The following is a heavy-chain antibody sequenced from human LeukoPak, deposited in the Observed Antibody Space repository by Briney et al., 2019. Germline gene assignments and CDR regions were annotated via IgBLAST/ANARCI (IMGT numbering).Heavy chain of an antibody. Sequence: GGSLRLSCAASGFIFSDYYLNWIRQAPGKGLEWVSYISSSGGYTNHADSVKGRFTISRDNAQNSLYLEMNSLRAEDTAVYYCARAGGLTYFDYWGQGTLVTVSS. D-gene: IGHD3-16*01. CDR2: ISSSGGYT. CDR3: ARAGGLTYFDY. CDR1: GFIFSDYY. J-gene: IGHJ4*02. V-gene: IGHV3-11*06.